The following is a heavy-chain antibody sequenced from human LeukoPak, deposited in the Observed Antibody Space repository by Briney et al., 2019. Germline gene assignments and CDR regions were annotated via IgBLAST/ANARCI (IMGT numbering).Heavy chain of an antibody. D-gene: IGHD6-6*01. CDR1: GRSLRGYY. V-gene: IGHV4-34*01. Sequence: SETLSLTCAVYGRSLRGYYWSWIRQPPGKGLGWIGEINHSGSTNYNPSLKSRVTISVDTSKNQSSMKLSSVTAADTAVYYCARRTSSYYYYGMDVWGQGTTVTVSS. CDR3: ARRTSSYYYYGMDV. J-gene: IGHJ6*02. CDR2: INHSGST.